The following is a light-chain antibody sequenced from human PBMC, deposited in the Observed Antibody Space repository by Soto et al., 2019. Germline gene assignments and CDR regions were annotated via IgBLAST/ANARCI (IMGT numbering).Light chain of an antibody. V-gene: IGKV1-5*03. J-gene: IGKJ1*01. CDR1: QTISSW. Sequence: DIQMTQSPSTLSGSVGDRVTITCRASQTISSWLAWYQQKPGKAPKLLIYKASTLESGVPSRFSGSGSGTEFTLTISSLQPDDFGRYYCQQYYDYPWTCGQGTKVDIK. CDR3: QQYYDYPWT. CDR2: KAS.